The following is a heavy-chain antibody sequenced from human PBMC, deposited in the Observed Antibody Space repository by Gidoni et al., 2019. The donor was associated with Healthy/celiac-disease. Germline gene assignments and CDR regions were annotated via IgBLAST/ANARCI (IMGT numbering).Heavy chain of an antibody. CDR3: AREFGCSSTSCYSMDV. CDR2: IKQDGSEK. CDR1: GFTFSSYW. V-gene: IGHV3-7*03. J-gene: IGHJ6*03. D-gene: IGHD2-2*01. Sequence: VQLVESGGGLVQPGGSLRLSCAASGFTFSSYWMSWVRQAPGKGLEWVANIKQDGSEKYYVDSVKGRFTISRDNAKNSLYLQMNSLRAEDTAVYYCAREFGCSSTSCYSMDVWGKGTTVTVSS.